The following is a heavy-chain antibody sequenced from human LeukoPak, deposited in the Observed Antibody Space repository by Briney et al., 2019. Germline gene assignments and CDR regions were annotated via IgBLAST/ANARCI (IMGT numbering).Heavy chain of an antibody. V-gene: IGHV1-69*13. Sequence: GASVKVSCKASGGTFSSYAISWVRQAPGQGLEWMGGIIPIFGTANYAQKFRGRVTITADESTSTAYMELSSLRSEDTAVYYCARAGSSIAARPSYYYGMDVWGQGTTVTVSS. D-gene: IGHD6-6*01. CDR3: ARAGSSIAARPSYYYGMDV. CDR1: GGTFSSYA. J-gene: IGHJ6*02. CDR2: IIPIFGTA.